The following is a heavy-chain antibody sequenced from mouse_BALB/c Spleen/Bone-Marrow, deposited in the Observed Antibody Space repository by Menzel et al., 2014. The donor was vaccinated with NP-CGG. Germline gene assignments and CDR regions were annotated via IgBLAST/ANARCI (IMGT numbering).Heavy chain of an antibody. D-gene: IGHD1-1*01. CDR2: ISYDGSN. J-gene: IGHJ3*01. CDR3: AREDYYYGSPFAY. Sequence: EVKLMESGPGLAKPSQSLSLTCSVTGYSITSGYYWNWIRQFPGNKLEWMGYISYDGSNNYNPSLKNRISITRDTSKNQFFLKLNSVTTEDTATYYCAREDYYYGSPFAYWGQGTLVTVSA. V-gene: IGHV3-6*02. CDR1: GYSITSGYY.